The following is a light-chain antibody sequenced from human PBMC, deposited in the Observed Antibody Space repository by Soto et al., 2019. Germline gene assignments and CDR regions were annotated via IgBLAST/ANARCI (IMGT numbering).Light chain of an antibody. V-gene: IGLV1-44*01. Sequence: QSVLTQPPSASGTPGQRVTISCSGSSSNIGSKTVNWYQQLPGTAPKLLIYYNNQRPSGVPDRFSGSKSGTSASLAISGLQSEDAAYYYCATWDDSLNGRVFGGGPKLTVL. CDR2: YNN. CDR3: ATWDDSLNGRV. CDR1: SSNIGSKT. J-gene: IGLJ2*01.